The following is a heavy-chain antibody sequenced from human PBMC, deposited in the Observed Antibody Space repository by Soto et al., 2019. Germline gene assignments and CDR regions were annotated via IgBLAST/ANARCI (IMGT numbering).Heavy chain of an antibody. CDR2: IRSKAYGGTT. Sequence: GGSLRLSCTASGFTFGVYAMSWFRQAPGKGLEWVGFIRSKAYGGTTEYAASLKGRFTISRDDSKSIAYLQMNSLKTEDTAVYYFSRILSSGYGSGAFDIWGQGTMVTVSS. CDR1: GFTFGVYA. J-gene: IGHJ3*02. CDR3: SRILSSGYGSGAFDI. V-gene: IGHV3-49*03. D-gene: IGHD3-22*01.